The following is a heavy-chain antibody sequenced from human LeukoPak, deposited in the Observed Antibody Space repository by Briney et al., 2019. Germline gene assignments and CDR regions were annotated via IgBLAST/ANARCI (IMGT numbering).Heavy chain of an antibody. Sequence: SETLSLTCTVSGGSISSYYWSWIRQPPAKGLEWIGYINYSGSTNDNPSLKRRVTISVDTSKNQFSLKLSSVTAADTAVYYCARGESKRYSGYDYYVMDVWGQGTTVTLS. CDR2: INYSGST. D-gene: IGHD5-12*01. CDR3: ARGESKRYSGYDYYVMDV. CDR1: GGSISSYY. V-gene: IGHV4-59*01. J-gene: IGHJ6*02.